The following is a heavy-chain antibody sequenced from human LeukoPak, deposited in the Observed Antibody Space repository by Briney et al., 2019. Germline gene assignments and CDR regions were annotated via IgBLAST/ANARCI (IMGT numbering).Heavy chain of an antibody. CDR2: IKHDGSEKQDGSEK. D-gene: IGHD3-10*01. J-gene: IGHJ6*03. Sequence: GGTLRLSCAASGFTISQNWMRWVGQAQGKGREGVANIKHDGSEKQDGSEKKDVDSVKGRFTISTDNAKTSLYLQMNSLRAEDTAVYYCARSGRGVDSFYFYMDVWGKGTPVTVSS. V-gene: IGHV3-7*01. CDR3: ARSGRGVDSFYFYMDV. CDR1: GFTISQNW.